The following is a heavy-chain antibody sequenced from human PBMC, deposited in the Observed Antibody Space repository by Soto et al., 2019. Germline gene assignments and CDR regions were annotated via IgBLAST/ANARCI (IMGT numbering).Heavy chain of an antibody. Sequence: EVQLLESGGGLVQPGESLRLSCAASGFTFSSYAMSWVRQAPGKGLEWVSVISGSDDSTYYADSVKGRFTISRDNSTNTLYLEMNSLRGEDTAVYYCAKRMSSSTCDYWGQGTLVTVSS. CDR3: AKRMSSSTCDY. CDR2: ISGSDDST. J-gene: IGHJ4*02. D-gene: IGHD6-6*01. V-gene: IGHV3-23*01. CDR1: GFTFSSYA.